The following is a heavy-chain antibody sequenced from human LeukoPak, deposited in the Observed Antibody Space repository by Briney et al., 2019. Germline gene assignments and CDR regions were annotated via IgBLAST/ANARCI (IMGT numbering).Heavy chain of an antibody. CDR1: GGSISSYY. V-gene: IGHV4-4*07. D-gene: IGHD6-13*01. CDR3: ARDRGRYSSSWSYFDY. CDR2: IYTSGST. Sequence: SETLSLTCTVSGGSISSYYWSWIRQPAGKGLEWIGRIYTSGSTNYNPSLKSRVTMSVDTSKNQFSLKLSSVAAADTAVYYCARDRGRYSSSWSYFDYWGQGTLVTVSS. J-gene: IGHJ4*02.